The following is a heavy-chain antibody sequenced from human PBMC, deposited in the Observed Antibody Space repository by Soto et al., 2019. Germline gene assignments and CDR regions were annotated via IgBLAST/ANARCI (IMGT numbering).Heavy chain of an antibody. J-gene: IGHJ4*02. CDR3: AKVGDSSGYLFGY. V-gene: IGHV3-23*01. CDR2: ISGRGGST. D-gene: IGHD3-22*01. CDR1: GFTFSSYA. Sequence: PGGSLRLSCAASGFTFSSYAMSWVRQAPGKGLEWVSAISGRGGSTYYADSVKGRFTISRDNSKNTLYLQMNSLRAEDTAVYYCAKVGDSSGYLFGYWGQGTLVTVSS.